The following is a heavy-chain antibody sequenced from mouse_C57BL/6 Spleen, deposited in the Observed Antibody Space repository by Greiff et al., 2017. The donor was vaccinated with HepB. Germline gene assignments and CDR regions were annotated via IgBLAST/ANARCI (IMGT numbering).Heavy chain of an antibody. V-gene: IGHV5-17*01. D-gene: IGHD1-1*01. Sequence: EVHLVESGGGLVKPGGSLKLSCAASGFTFSDYGMHWVRQAPEKGLEWVAYISSGSSTIYYADTVKGRFPISSDNAKNTLFLQMTSLRSEDTAMYYCARNYYGSSYGYFDVWGTGTTVTVSS. CDR3: ARNYYGSSYGYFDV. CDR2: ISSGSSTI. CDR1: GFTFSDYG. J-gene: IGHJ1*03.